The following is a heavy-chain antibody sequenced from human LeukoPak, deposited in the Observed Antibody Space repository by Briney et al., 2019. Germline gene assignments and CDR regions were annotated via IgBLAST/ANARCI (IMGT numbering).Heavy chain of an antibody. CDR3: AVYILQPGNTVGDS. Sequence: SQTLSLTCTVSGGSISSGGYYWSWIRQHPGKGLEWIGYIYYSGSTYYNPSLKSRVTISVDTSKNQFSLKLSSVTAADTAVYYCAVYILQPGNTVGDSWGQGSLVIVSS. CDR1: GGSISSGGYY. J-gene: IGHJ4*02. CDR2: IYYSGST. V-gene: IGHV4-31*03. D-gene: IGHD2-21*01.